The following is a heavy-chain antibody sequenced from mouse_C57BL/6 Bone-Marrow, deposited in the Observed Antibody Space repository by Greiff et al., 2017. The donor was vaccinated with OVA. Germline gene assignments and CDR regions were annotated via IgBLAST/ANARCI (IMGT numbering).Heavy chain of an antibody. D-gene: IGHD2-14*01. Sequence: VQLQESGAELVRPGASVKLSCKASGYTFTDYYINWVKQRPGQGLEWIARIYPGSGNTYYNEKFKGKATLTAEKSSSTAYMQLSSLTSEDSAVYFCARGYDDGLDYWGQGTTLTVSS. CDR1: GYTFTDYY. CDR2: IYPGSGNT. J-gene: IGHJ2*01. V-gene: IGHV1-76*01. CDR3: ARGYDDGLDY.